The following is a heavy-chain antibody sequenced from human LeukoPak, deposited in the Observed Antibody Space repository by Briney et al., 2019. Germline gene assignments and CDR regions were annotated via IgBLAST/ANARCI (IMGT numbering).Heavy chain of an antibody. CDR1: GASTSSGSYY. D-gene: IGHD6-25*01. V-gene: IGHV4-61*02. CDR3: VRALSKQRQTWYIDR. Sequence: SETLSLTCTVSGASTSSGSYYWSWIRHPAGKGLEWIGRIYTSGSTNYNPSLKSRVTISVDTSKNQFSLKLSSVTAADTAGYYGVRALSKQRQTWYIDRSGGGTLVTVSS. CDR2: IYTSGST. J-gene: IGHJ2*01.